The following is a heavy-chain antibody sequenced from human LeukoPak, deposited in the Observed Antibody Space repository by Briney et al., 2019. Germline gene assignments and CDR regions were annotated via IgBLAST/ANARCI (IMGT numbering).Heavy chain of an antibody. CDR2: INHSGST. Sequence: SETLSLTCAVYGGSFSGYYWSWIRQPPGKGLELSGEINHSGSTNYNPSLKSRVTISVDTSKNQSSLKLSSVTAADTAVYYGARIGTLYSSSWSGYYYYMDVWGKGTTVTVSS. CDR1: GGSFSGYY. V-gene: IGHV4-34*01. J-gene: IGHJ6*03. CDR3: ARIGTLYSSSWSGYYYYMDV. D-gene: IGHD6-13*01.